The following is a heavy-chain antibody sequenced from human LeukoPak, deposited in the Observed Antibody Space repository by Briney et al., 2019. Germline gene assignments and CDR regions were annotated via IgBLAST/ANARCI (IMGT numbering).Heavy chain of an antibody. CDR1: GFPFSTYV. CDR3: VTTTVTTSYAFDV. Sequence: QAGGSLRLSCAASGFPFSTYVMHWVRQAPGKGLEWMAFISFNGNNKQYRDSLKGRFTISRDNSKNTLFLQMDSLRPEDTAVYYCVTTTVTTSYAFDVWGPGTMVTVSS. V-gene: IGHV3-30-3*01. J-gene: IGHJ3*01. CDR2: ISFNGNNK. D-gene: IGHD4-17*01.